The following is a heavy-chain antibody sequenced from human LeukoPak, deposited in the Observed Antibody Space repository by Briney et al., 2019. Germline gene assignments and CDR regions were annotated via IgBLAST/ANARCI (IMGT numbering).Heavy chain of an antibody. D-gene: IGHD6-13*01. Sequence: PGGSLRLSCAASGFTFDDFGMSWVRQAPRRGLEWVSGINWNGVRTGYADSVKGRFTISRDNAKNSLYLQMNSLRAEDTAVYYCAKEIAAARIWGQGTMVTVSS. CDR2: INWNGVRT. CDR1: GFTFDDFG. CDR3: AKEIAAARI. J-gene: IGHJ3*02. V-gene: IGHV3-20*04.